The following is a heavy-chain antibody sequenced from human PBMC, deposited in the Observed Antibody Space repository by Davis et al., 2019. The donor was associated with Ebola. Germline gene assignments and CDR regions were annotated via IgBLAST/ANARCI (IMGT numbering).Heavy chain of an antibody. CDR3: AKDYYGDYLYYYYGMDV. D-gene: IGHD4-17*01. CDR2: IIPIFGTA. CDR1: GGTFSSYA. Sequence: SVKVSCKASGGTFSSYAISWVRQAPGQGLEWMGGIIPIFGTANYAQKFQGRVTITADESTSTAYMELSSLRSEDTAVYYCAKDYYGDYLYYYYGMDVWGQGTTVTVSS. V-gene: IGHV1-69*13. J-gene: IGHJ6*02.